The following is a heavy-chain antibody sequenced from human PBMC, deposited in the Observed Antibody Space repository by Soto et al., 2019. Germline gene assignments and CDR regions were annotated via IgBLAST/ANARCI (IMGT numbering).Heavy chain of an antibody. D-gene: IGHD1-1*01. J-gene: IGHJ5*01. CDR1: GGSISSYY. CDR2: IYYSGNT. V-gene: IGHV4-59*12. Sequence: PSETLSLTCTVSGGSISSYYWSWIRQPPGKGLEWIGEIYYSGNTNYNPSLRSRVSVSIDSSKNQFYLNLNSVTAADTAIYYCARVRQGCSANNCYFDPWGQGTQVTVSS. CDR3: ARVRQGCSANNCYFDP.